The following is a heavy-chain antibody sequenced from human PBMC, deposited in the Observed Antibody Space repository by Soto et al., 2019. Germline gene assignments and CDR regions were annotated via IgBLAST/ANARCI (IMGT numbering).Heavy chain of an antibody. J-gene: IGHJ4*02. CDR3: ASGAIAVAGTTDY. D-gene: IGHD6-19*01. Sequence: GESLKISCAASGFTFSDYYMSWIRQAPGKGLEWVSYISSSGSTIYYADSVKGRFTISRDNAKNSLYLQMNSLRAEDTAVYYCASGAIAVAGTTDYWGQGTLVTVSS. CDR2: ISSSGSTI. CDR1: GFTFSDYY. V-gene: IGHV3-11*01.